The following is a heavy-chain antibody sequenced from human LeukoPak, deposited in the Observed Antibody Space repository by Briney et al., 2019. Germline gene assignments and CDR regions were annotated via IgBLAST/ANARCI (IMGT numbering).Heavy chain of an antibody. Sequence: MSSETLSLTCTVSGGSISSDYWSWIRQPPGKGLEWVAYIYNSGSTSYNPSLKSRVTISMNTSKNQFSLKLSSVTAADTAVYYCARDSLVRGMGYWGQGTLVTVSS. J-gene: IGHJ4*02. CDR1: GGSISSDY. CDR2: IYNSGST. V-gene: IGHV4-59*12. CDR3: ARDSLVRGMGY. D-gene: IGHD3-10*01.